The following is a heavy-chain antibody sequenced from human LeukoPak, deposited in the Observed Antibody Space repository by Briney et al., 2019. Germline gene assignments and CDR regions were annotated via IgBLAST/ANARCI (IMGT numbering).Heavy chain of an antibody. CDR2: ISGSGGST. D-gene: IGHD6-19*01. V-gene: IGHV3-23*01. Sequence: PGGSLRLSCAASGFTFSSYAMSWVRQAPGKGLEWVSAISGSGGSTYYADTVKGRFTISRDNYKNTLYLKMNSLRAEDTAVYYCAKGMSSRREQWLVFDYWGQGTLVTVSS. J-gene: IGHJ4*02. CDR3: AKGMSSRREQWLVFDY. CDR1: GFTFSSYA.